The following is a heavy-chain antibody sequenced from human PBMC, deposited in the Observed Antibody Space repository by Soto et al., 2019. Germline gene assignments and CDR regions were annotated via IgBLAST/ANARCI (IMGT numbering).Heavy chain of an antibody. J-gene: IGHJ4*02. CDR1: GFTFSSYG. CDR3: AKEIRIAARPHFDY. D-gene: IGHD6-6*01. Sequence: QVQLVESGGGVVQPGRSLRLSCAASGFTFSSYGMHWVRQAPGKGLAWVAVISYDGSNKYYADSVKGRFTISRDNSKNTLYLQMNSLRAEDTAVYYCAKEIRIAARPHFDYWGQGTLVTVSS. CDR2: ISYDGSNK. V-gene: IGHV3-30*18.